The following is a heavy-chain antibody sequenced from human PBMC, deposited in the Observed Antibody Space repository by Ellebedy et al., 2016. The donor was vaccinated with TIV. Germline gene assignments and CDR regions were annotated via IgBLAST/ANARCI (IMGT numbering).Heavy chain of an antibody. Sequence: PGGSLRLSCAASGFTFSSYAMTWVRQAPGKGLEWVSSISGGGGSTYYADSVKGRFTISRDNSKNTVFLQMNSLRAEDTAVYFCTRGKARTGYQYGMDLWGQGTTVAVSS. CDR3: TRGKARTGYQYGMDL. D-gene: IGHD6-13*01. CDR1: GFTFSSYA. V-gene: IGHV3-23*01. J-gene: IGHJ6*02. CDR2: ISGGGGST.